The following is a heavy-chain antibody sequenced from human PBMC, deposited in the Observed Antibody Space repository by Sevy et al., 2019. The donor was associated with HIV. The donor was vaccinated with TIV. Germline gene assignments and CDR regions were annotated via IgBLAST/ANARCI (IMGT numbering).Heavy chain of an antibody. V-gene: IGHV3-23*01. Sequence: GGSLRLSCAASGFTFSSYAMNWVRQAPGKGLEWVSSISASGRSTYYADSVEGRFTISRDNSKNTLYMKMNSLRGDDTAVYYCAKGYCSGGSCPRDYYYGMDVWGQGTTVTVSS. CDR3: AKGYCSGGSCPRDYYYGMDV. CDR1: GFTFSSYA. J-gene: IGHJ6*02. D-gene: IGHD2-15*01. CDR2: ISASGRST.